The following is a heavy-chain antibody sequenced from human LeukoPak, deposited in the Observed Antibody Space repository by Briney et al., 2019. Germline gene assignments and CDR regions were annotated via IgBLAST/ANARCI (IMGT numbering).Heavy chain of an antibody. CDR1: GFTFSSYA. D-gene: IGHD3-9*01. V-gene: IGHV3-23*01. CDR3: AREYDIYYYYGMDV. Sequence: GGSLRLSCAASGFTFSSYAMSWVRQAPGKGLEWVSAISGSGGSTYYADSVKGRFTISRDNAKNSLYLQMNSLRAEDTAVYYRAREYDIYYYYGMDVWGQGTTVTVSS. J-gene: IGHJ6*02. CDR2: ISGSGGST.